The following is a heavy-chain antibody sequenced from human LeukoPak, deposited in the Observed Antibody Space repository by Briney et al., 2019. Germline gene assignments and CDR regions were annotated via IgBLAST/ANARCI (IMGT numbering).Heavy chain of an antibody. CDR3: ASVPQNTIFGVVNTYYYYMDV. Sequence: SETLSLTCTVSGGSISSSSYYWGWIRQPPGKGLEWIGSIYYSGSTYYNPSLKSRVTISVDTSKNQFSLKLSSVTAADTAVYYCASVPQNTIFGVVNTYYYYMDVWGKGTTDTVSS. D-gene: IGHD3-3*01. CDR2: IYYSGST. V-gene: IGHV4-39*07. CDR1: GGSISSSSYY. J-gene: IGHJ6*03.